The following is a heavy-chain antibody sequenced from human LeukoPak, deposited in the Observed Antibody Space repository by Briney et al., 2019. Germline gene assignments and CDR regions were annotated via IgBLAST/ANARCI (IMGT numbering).Heavy chain of an antibody. Sequence: GGSLRLSCAASGFTVSSNYMTWVRQAPGKGLDWVSGIYSGGSTHYADSVKGRFIISRDNSKNTLYLQMNSLRAEDTAVYYCARGVQWSGYYAFDIWGQGTKVTVSS. D-gene: IGHD3-3*01. J-gene: IGHJ3*02. V-gene: IGHV3-53*01. CDR3: ARGVQWSGYYAFDI. CDR2: IYSGGST. CDR1: GFTVSSNY.